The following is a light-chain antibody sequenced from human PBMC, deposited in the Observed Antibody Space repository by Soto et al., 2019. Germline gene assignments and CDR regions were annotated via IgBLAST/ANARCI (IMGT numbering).Light chain of an antibody. CDR2: DAT. CDR3: QQANRFPLA. V-gene: IGKV1-12*01. CDR1: QGVGRW. Sequence: IPVTQYPSSVSASVVVRVTITCLESQGVGRWLGWYQQKPGKAPKLLIYDATTLQNGVPSRFSGSGYGTDVSLTISSLQPEDFATYYCQQANRFPLAFGGGAKVESK. J-gene: IGKJ4*01.